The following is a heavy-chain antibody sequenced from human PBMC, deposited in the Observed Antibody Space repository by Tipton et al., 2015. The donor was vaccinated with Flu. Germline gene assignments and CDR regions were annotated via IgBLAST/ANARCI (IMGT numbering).Heavy chain of an antibody. CDR1: GGTFSSYA. CDR3: ARDFGEYSSSGWFDP. CDR2: IIPTLGIA. Sequence: QLVQSGAEVKKPGSSVKVSCKASGGTFSSYAISWVRQAPGQGLEWMGGIIPTLGIANYAQKFQGRVTITADKSTSTAYMELSSLRSEDTAVYYCARDFGEYSSSGWFDPWGQGTLVTVSS. V-gene: IGHV1-69*09. D-gene: IGHD6-6*01. J-gene: IGHJ5*02.